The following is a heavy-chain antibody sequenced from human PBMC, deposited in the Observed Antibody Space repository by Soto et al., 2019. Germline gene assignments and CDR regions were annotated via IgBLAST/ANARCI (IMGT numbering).Heavy chain of an antibody. CDR1: GFTFSSYE. Sequence: EVQLVESGGGLVQPGGSLRLSCAASGFTFSSYEMNWVRQAPGKGLEWVSYISSSGSTIYYADSVKGRFTISRDNAKNSLYLQMNSLRAEDTAVYYCAGERGGYYDSSGYYYYDAFDIWGQGTMVTVSS. J-gene: IGHJ3*02. CDR3: AGERGGYYDSSGYYYYDAFDI. D-gene: IGHD3-22*01. CDR2: ISSSGSTI. V-gene: IGHV3-48*03.